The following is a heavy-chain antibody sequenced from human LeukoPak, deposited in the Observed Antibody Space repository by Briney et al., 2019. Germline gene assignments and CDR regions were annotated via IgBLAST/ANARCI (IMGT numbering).Heavy chain of an antibody. D-gene: IGHD3-22*01. CDR2: IYPGDSDT. CDR3: ASSYYDSSSYYNPYDAFDI. CDR1: GYSFTSYW. J-gene: IGHJ3*02. Sequence: GEALKISCKGSGYSFTSYWIGWVRQMPGKGLEWMGIIYPGDSDTTYSPSFQGQVTISADKSISTAYLQWSSLNASDTAMYYCASSYYDSSSYYNPYDAFDIWGQGTMVTVSS. V-gene: IGHV5-51*06.